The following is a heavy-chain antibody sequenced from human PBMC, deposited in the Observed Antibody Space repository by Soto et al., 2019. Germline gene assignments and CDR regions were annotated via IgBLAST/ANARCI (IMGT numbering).Heavy chain of an antibody. J-gene: IGHJ4*02. V-gene: IGHV3-48*03. Sequence: XGSLRLTCAASGFIFNNYDMNWVRQAPGKGLEWVSFITGSGTTIHYADSLRARFTISRDNSKNSVYLHMSSLRAEDTAVYYCARGVAGVWNSYYDDWGQGILVTVSS. D-gene: IGHD1-7*01. CDR1: GFIFNNYD. CDR3: ARGVAGVWNSYYDD. CDR2: ITGSGTTI.